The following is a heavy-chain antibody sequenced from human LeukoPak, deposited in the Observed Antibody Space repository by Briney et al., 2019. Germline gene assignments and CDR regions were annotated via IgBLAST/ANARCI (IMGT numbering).Heavy chain of an antibody. CDR1: GYTFTSYG. V-gene: IGHV1-18*01. J-gene: IGHJ4*02. CDR3: ARGRPRIAVAGTNFDY. Sequence: ASVKVSCKASGYTFTSYGISWVRQAPGQGLEWMGWISAYNGNTNYAQKLQGRVTMTTDTSTSTAYMELRSLRSDDTAVYYWARGRPRIAVAGTNFDYWGQGTLVTVSS. CDR2: ISAYNGNT. D-gene: IGHD6-19*01.